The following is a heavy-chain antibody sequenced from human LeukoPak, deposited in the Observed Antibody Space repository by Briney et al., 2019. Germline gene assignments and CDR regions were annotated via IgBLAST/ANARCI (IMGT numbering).Heavy chain of an antibody. D-gene: IGHD6-19*01. Sequence: PSETLSLTCTVSGGSISSYCWSWVRQPPGKGLEWIGYIYYSGSTNYNPSLKSRVTISVDTSKNQFSLKLSSVTAADTAVYYCARDKSGWTWRYFDYWGQGTLVTVSS. CDR3: ARDKSGWTWRYFDY. CDR2: IYYSGST. CDR1: GGSISSYC. V-gene: IGHV4-59*01. J-gene: IGHJ4*02.